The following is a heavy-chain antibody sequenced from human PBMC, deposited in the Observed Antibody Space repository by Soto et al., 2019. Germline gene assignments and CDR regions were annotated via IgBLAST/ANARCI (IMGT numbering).Heavy chain of an antibody. Sequence: EVQLSESGGGLVLPGGSLRLSCAASGFPFSTYAMTWVRQAPGRGLEWVSSISVTGGDTYYADSVKGRFTISRDNSKNTLLLPMNSLRAEDTAVYYCAKVGSSWNAFDIWGQGTMVTVSS. CDR3: AKVGSSWNAFDI. D-gene: IGHD6-13*01. J-gene: IGHJ3*02. CDR2: ISVTGGDT. CDR1: GFPFSTYA. V-gene: IGHV3-23*01.